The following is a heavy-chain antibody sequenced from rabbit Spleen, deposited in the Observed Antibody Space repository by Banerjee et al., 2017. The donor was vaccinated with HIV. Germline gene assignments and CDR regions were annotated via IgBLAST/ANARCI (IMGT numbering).Heavy chain of an antibody. CDR3: VRDRANIGGDYGPYYFDL. V-gene: IGHV1S47*01. Sequence: QEHLVESGGGLVQPGGSLKLSCKASGFDFSDYGVTWVRQAPGKGLEWIGYIDPVFGRTYYANWVNGRFTISRHNAQNTLYLQLDSLTAADTATYFCVRDRANIGGDYGPYYFDLWGQGTPGHRL. J-gene: IGHJ4*01. D-gene: IGHD2-1*01. CDR2: IDPVFGRT. CDR1: GFDFSDYG.